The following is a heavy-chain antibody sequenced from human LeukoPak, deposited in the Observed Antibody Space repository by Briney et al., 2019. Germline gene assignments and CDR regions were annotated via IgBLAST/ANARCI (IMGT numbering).Heavy chain of an antibody. D-gene: IGHD6-25*01. CDR1: GGTFSSYA. Sequence: SVKVSCKASGGTFSSYAISWVRQAPGQGLEWMGRIIPILGIANYAQKFQGRVTITADKSTSTAYMELSSLRSEDTAVFYCARVSAALGTRYMDVWGNGTTVIVSS. J-gene: IGHJ6*03. V-gene: IGHV1-69*04. CDR3: ARVSAALGTRYMDV. CDR2: IIPILGIA.